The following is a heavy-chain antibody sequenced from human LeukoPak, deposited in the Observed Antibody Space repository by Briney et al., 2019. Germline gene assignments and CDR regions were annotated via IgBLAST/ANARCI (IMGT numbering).Heavy chain of an antibody. D-gene: IGHD1-1*01. J-gene: IGHJ3*02. CDR1: GYTFTGYS. Sequence: ASVKVSCRASGYTFTGYSMHWVRQAPGQGLEWMGWINPNSGGTIYAQKFQGRVTMTTDTSINTAYMELSRLRSDDTAVYYCSRANNWYFDIWGQGTMVTVSS. V-gene: IGHV1-2*02. CDR2: INPNSGGT. CDR3: SRANNWYFDI.